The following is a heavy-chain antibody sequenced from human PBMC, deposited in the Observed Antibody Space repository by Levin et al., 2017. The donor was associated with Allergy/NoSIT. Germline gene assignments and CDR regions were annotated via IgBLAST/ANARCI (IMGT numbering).Heavy chain of an antibody. CDR2: IYYTGST. CDR1: GDSIRSNTYY. D-gene: IGHD3-9*01. Sequence: SQTLSLTCTVSGDSIRSNTYYWAWLRQPPGKGLEWIGSIYYTGSTYYNVSLKSRVTISVDTSNNQFSLKLSSVTAADTAVYYCARDILTGYPNNWFDPWGQGTLVTVSP. V-gene: IGHV4-39*07. CDR3: ARDILTGYPNNWFDP. J-gene: IGHJ5*02.